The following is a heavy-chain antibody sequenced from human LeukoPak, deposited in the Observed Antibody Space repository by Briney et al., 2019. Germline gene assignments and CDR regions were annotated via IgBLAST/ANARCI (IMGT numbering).Heavy chain of an antibody. V-gene: IGHV1-3*01. J-gene: IGHJ4*02. CDR2: INAGNGNT. CDR1: GYTFTSYA. Sequence: ASVKVSCKASGYTFTSYAMHWVRQAPGQRLEWMGWINAGNGNTKYSQKFQGRVTITRDTSVSTAYMELSSLRSEDTAVYYCARGITMVRGVKDYWGQGTLVTVSS. CDR3: ARGITMVRGVKDY. D-gene: IGHD3-10*01.